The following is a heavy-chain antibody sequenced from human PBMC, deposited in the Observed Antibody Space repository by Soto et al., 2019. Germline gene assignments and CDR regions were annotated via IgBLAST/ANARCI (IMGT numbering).Heavy chain of an antibody. CDR2: MNPNNGYT. Sequence: GASVKVSCKASGYTFTRYDLPWVRQATGQGLEWMGWMNPNNGYTGYAQRFQGRVTMTTNTSIRAVYMELSSLTSEDAAVYYCARGGISARKSFDYWGQGTPVTVSS. D-gene: IGHD6-6*01. CDR1: GYTFTRYD. CDR3: ARGGISARKSFDY. J-gene: IGHJ4*02. V-gene: IGHV1-8*01.